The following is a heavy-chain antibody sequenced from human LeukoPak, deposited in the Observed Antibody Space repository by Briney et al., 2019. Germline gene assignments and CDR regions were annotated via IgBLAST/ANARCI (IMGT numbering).Heavy chain of an antibody. CDR3: ARESGSWPYYFDY. CDR2: FGPEDGET. CDR1: GYTLTELS. V-gene: IGHV1-24*01. Sequence: ASVKVSCKVSGYTLTELSMHWVRQAPGKGLEWMGGFGPEDGETIYAQKFQGRVTMTTDTSTSTAYMELRSLRSDDTAVYYCARESGSWPYYFDYWGQGTLVTVSS. D-gene: IGHD1-26*01. J-gene: IGHJ4*02.